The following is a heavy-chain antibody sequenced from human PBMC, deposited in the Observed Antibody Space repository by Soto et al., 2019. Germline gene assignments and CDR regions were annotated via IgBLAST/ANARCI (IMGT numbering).Heavy chain of an antibody. CDR1: DGSFRSYY. Sequence: SATLSLTCAVYDGSFRSYYWSWIRPPPGKGLEWIGEINHSGSTNYNPSLKSRVTISVDTSKNQFSLILSSVTAADTAVYFCARGGLGYFDFGVQGTLGSVSS. J-gene: IGHJ4*02. CDR2: INHSGST. D-gene: IGHD6-19*01. V-gene: IGHV4-34*01. CDR3: ARGGLGYFDF.